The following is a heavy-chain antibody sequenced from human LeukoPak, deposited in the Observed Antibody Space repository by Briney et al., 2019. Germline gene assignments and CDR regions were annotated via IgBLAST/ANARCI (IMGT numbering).Heavy chain of an antibody. CDR3: ARGDYGGSNFDY. D-gene: IGHD4-23*01. CDR1: GVSISSYF. Sequence: SETLSLTCSVSGVSISSYFWSWIRQPAGKGLEWIGRIYTSGSTNYNPSLKSRVTISVDTSKNQFSLKLSSVTAADTAVYYCARGDYGGSNFDYWGQGTLVTVSS. V-gene: IGHV4-4*07. CDR2: IYTSGST. J-gene: IGHJ4*02.